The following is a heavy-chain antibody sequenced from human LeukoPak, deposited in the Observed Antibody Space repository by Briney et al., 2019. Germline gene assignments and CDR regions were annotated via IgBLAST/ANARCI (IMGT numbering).Heavy chain of an antibody. CDR2: ISYDGSNK. Sequence: GRSLRLSCAASGFTFSSYGMHWVRQAPGKGLEWVAVISYDGSNKYYADSVKGRFTISRDNSKNTLYLQMNSLRAEDTAVYYCAKVYGDYAVGSDYWGQGTLVTVSS. D-gene: IGHD4-17*01. CDR3: AKVYGDYAVGSDY. CDR1: GFTFSSYG. V-gene: IGHV3-30*18. J-gene: IGHJ4*02.